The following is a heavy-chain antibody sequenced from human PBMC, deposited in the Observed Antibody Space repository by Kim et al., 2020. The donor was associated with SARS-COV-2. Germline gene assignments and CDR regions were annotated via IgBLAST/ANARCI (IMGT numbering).Heavy chain of an antibody. CDR1: GFTFSSYS. CDR3: ARDLTVDMKGIAAAGTGPVGYYYYGMDV. Sequence: GGSLRLSCAASGFTFSSYSMNWVRQAPGKGLEWVSSISSSSSYIYYADSVKGRFTISRDNAKNSLYLQMNSLRAEDTAVYYCARDLTVDMKGIAAAGTGPVGYYYYGMDVWGQGTTVTVSS. CDR2: ISSSSSYI. J-gene: IGHJ6*02. V-gene: IGHV3-21*01. D-gene: IGHD6-13*01.